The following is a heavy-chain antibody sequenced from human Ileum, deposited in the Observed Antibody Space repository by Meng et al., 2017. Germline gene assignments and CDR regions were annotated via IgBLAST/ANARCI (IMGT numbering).Heavy chain of an antibody. CDR2: IYHSGTT. CDR1: GGSGGPFSSATW. D-gene: IGHD3-22*01. J-gene: IGHJ5*02. Sequence: QMQVQASGLGLVKPSGTLSLTCTVPGGSGGPFSSATWWSWVRQSPGKGLEWIGEIYHSGTTTDYNPSFKSRVTISVDQSKNQFSLRLSSVTAADTAVYYCATRYHDSSPFDPWGQGTLVTVSS. CDR3: ATRYHDSSPFDP. V-gene: IGHV4-4*02.